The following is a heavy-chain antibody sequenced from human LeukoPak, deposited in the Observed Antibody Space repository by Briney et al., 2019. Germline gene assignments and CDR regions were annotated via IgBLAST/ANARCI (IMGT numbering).Heavy chain of an antibody. V-gene: IGHV3-23*01. Sequence: GGSLRLSCAASGFTFSAYGMSWVRQAPGKGLEWVSAISGSGGSTYYADSVKGRFTISRDNSKNTLYLQMNSLRAEDTAVYYCAKALPNSGYENFDYWGQGTLVTVSS. J-gene: IGHJ4*02. CDR2: ISGSGGST. D-gene: IGHD5-12*01. CDR3: AKALPNSGYENFDY. CDR1: GFTFSAYG.